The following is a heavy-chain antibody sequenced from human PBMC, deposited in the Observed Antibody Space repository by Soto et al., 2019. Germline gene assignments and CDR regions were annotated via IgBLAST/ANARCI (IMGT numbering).Heavy chain of an antibody. V-gene: IGHV4-31*03. CDR3: ARVRAYYYDSSGYYYFDY. CDR2: IYYSGST. CDR1: GGSICSGGYY. Sequence: SETLSLTCTVSGGSICSGGYYWSWIRQHPGKGLEWIGYIYYSGSTYYNPSLKSRVTISVDTSKNQFSLKLSSVTAADTAVYYCARVRAYYYDSSGYYYFDYWGQGTLVTVSS. D-gene: IGHD3-22*01. J-gene: IGHJ4*02.